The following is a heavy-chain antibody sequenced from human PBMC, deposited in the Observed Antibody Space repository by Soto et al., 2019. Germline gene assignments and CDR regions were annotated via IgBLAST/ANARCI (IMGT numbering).Heavy chain of an antibody. Sequence: QITLRESGPALVRPTQTLTLTCTFSGFSPSSNGVGVGWIRQPPGKALEWLALIYWDDDHRYSPSLKTRLTITKDTYKNQVVLTMTKLDPVDTATYYCAREMYYSTYFDSWGQGTLVTVSS. D-gene: IGHD3-10*01. CDR3: AREMYYSTYFDS. J-gene: IGHJ4*02. CDR1: GFSPSSNGVG. CDR2: IYWDDDH. V-gene: IGHV2-5*02.